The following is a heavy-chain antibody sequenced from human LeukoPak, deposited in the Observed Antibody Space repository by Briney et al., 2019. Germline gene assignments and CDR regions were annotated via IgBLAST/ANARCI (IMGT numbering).Heavy chain of an antibody. Sequence: GASVKVSCKASGYTLTGYYMHWVRQAPGQGLEWMGWINPNSGGTNYAQKFQGRVTMTRDTSISTAHMELSRLRSDDTAVYYCAREAIAARRRGFDYWGQGTLVTVSS. CDR2: INPNSGGT. V-gene: IGHV1-2*02. CDR3: AREAIAARRRGFDY. J-gene: IGHJ4*02. CDR1: GYTLTGYY. D-gene: IGHD6-6*01.